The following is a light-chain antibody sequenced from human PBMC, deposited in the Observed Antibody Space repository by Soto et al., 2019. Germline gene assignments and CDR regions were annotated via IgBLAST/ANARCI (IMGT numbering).Light chain of an antibody. V-gene: IGKV3-20*01. CDR1: KSVSSSY. Sequence: IGWVQSLATLCLCPGERPPLSGPASKSVSSSYLAWYQQKPGQAPRLLIYGASSRASGIPDRFSGSGSGTDFTLTISRLEPEDFAVYYCQQYGSSPLTFGQGTRLE. CDR3: QQYGSSPLT. J-gene: IGKJ5*01. CDR2: GAS.